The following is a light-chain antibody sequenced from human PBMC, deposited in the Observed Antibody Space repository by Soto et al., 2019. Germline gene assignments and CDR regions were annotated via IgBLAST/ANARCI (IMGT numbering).Light chain of an antibody. CDR1: QTVSSN. CDR2: DAS. Sequence: EIVLTQSPGTLSLSPGERGTLSCRASQTVSSNFLAWYQQKPGQAPRLLIYDASNRATGIPARFSGSGSGTDFTLTISSLEPEDFAVYYCQQRSNWPPGTFGGGTKVDIK. CDR3: QQRSNWPPGT. V-gene: IGKV3-11*01. J-gene: IGKJ4*01.